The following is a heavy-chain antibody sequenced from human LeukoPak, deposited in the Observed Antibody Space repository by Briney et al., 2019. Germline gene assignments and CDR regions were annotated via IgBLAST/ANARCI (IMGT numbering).Heavy chain of an antibody. CDR2: INPNSGGT. CDR3: ARDSATLGYCSSTSCYTDFDY. V-gene: IGHV1-2*02. J-gene: IGHJ4*02. D-gene: IGHD2-2*02. CDR1: GYTFTGYY. Sequence: ASVKVSCKASGYTFTGYYMHWVRQAPGQGLEWMGWINPNSGGTNYAQKFQGRVTMTRDTSISTAYMELSRLRSDDTAVYYCARDSATLGYCSSTSCYTDFDYWGQGTLVTVSS.